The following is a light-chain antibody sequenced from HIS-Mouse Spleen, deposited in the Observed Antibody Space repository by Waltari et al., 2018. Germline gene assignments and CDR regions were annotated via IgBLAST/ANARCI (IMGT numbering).Light chain of an antibody. V-gene: IGLV2-11*01. J-gene: IGLJ1*01. CDR1: SSDVGGYNY. CDR3: CSYAGSYTYV. CDR2: DVR. Sequence: QSALTQPRSVSGSPGQSVTISCTGTSSDVGGYNYVSWYQQNPGKAPKLMIYDVRKRPSGVPDRFSGSKSGNTASLTISGLQAEDEADYYCCSYAGSYTYVFGTGTKVTVL.